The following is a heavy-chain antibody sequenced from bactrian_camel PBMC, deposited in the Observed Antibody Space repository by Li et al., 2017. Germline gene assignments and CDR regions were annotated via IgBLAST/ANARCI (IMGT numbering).Heavy chain of an antibody. CDR3: AKGGRWNGYE. J-gene: IGHJ4*01. D-gene: IGHD3*01. V-gene: IGHV3S31*01. Sequence: DVQLVESGGDEVQPGGSLRLSCVASGFTFSSYAMSWVRQAPGRGLEWVSAIGSGTGSTYYADSVKGRFTISRDNAKNTLYLQLNSLQINDTAMYYCAKGGRWNGYEWGQGTQVTVS. CDR2: IGSGTGST. CDR1: GFTFSSYA.